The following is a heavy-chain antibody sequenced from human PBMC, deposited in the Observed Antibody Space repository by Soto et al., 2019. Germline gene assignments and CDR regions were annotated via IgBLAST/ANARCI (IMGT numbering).Heavy chain of an antibody. CDR2: IYSGGST. J-gene: IGHJ6*02. CDR1: GFTVSSNY. D-gene: IGHD4-17*01. V-gene: IGHV3-53*04. Sequence: EVQLVESGGGLVQPGGSLRLSCAASGFTVSSNYMSWVRQAPGKGLEWVSVIYSGGSTYYADSVKGRFTISRHNSKNTLYVHMTSLRAEDTVVYYCARTDYGDDYYYYGMDVWGQGTTVTVSS. CDR3: ARTDYGDDYYYYGMDV.